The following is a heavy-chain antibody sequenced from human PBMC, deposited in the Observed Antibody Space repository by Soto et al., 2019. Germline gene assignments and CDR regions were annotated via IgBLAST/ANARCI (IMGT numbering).Heavy chain of an antibody. V-gene: IGHV4-30-2*01. Sequence: SETLSLTCAVSGGSISSGGYSWSWIRQPPGKGLEWIGYIYHSGSTYYNPSLKSRVTISVDRSKNQFSLKLSSVTAADTAVYYCARDLFGGYCIDYWGQGALVTVS. D-gene: IGHD5-12*01. CDR1: GGSISSGGYS. J-gene: IGHJ4*02. CDR3: ARDLFGGYCIDY. CDR2: IYHSGST.